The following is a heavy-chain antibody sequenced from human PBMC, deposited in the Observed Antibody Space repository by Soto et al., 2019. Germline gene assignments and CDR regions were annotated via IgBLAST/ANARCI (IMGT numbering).Heavy chain of an antibody. V-gene: IGHV1-2*02. D-gene: IGHD3-22*01. CDR1: GYTFTGYY. CDR3: ATNNSSGYYLLP. CDR2: INPNSGGT. Sequence: ASVKVSCKASGYTFTGYYMHCVRQAPGQGLEWMGWINPNSGGTNYAQKFQGRVTVTADESTSTAYMELSSLRSEDTAVYYCATNNSSGYYLLPWGQGTLVTVSS. J-gene: IGHJ5*02.